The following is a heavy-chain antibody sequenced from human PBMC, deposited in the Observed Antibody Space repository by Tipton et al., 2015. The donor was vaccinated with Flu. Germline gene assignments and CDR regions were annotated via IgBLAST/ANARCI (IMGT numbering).Heavy chain of an antibody. V-gene: IGHV4-59*12. CDR1: GGSISSYY. Sequence: TLSLTCTVSGGSISSYYWSWIRQPPGRGLEWIGTVYFSGSTYYNPSLKSRVTISTDTSKNQLSLKVTSVTAADAAVYYCARSLEDQLGGFDVWGQGTMVTVSS. J-gene: IGHJ3*01. CDR3: ARSLEDQLGGFDV. D-gene: IGHD2-2*01. CDR2: VYFSGST.